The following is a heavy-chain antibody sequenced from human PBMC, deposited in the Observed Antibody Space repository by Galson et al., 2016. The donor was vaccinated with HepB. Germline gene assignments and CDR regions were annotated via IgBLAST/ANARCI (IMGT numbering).Heavy chain of an antibody. V-gene: IGHV1-2*02. CDR2: INPNNGDT. CDR3: ARPVNRVVTGY. Sequence: QSGAEVKKPGASVKVSCKASGYTFTPYDIYWVRQAPGQGLEWMGWINPNNGDTMYAQNFRGRVTLTRDTSISTAYMELDSLTSDDTAVYYCARPVNRVVTGYGGQGTLVTVSS. CDR1: GYTFTPYD. J-gene: IGHJ4*02. D-gene: IGHD1-14*01.